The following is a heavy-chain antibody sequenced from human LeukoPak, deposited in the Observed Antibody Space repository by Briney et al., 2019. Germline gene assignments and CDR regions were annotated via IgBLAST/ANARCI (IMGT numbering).Heavy chain of an antibody. CDR2: ISYDGSNK. CDR3: AKVHTLVHNYDILTGSLDY. Sequence: PGGSLRLSCAASGFTFSSYGMHWVRQAPGKGLEWVAVISYDGSNKYYADSVKGRFTISRDNSKNTLYLQMNSLRAEDTAVYYCAKVHTLVHNYDILTGSLDYWGQGTLVTVSS. V-gene: IGHV3-30*18. D-gene: IGHD3-9*01. CDR1: GFTFSSYG. J-gene: IGHJ4*02.